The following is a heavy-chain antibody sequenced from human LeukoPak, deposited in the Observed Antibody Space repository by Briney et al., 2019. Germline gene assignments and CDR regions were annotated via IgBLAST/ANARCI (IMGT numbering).Heavy chain of an antibody. D-gene: IGHD2-8*01. CDR1: GFTVSSNY. V-gene: IGHV3-23*01. J-gene: IGHJ4*02. CDR3: AREVRTSVDY. CDR2: ISGSGGST. Sequence: GGSLRLSCAASGFTVSSNYMSWVRQAPGKGLEWVSVISGSGGSTYYADSVKGRFTISRDNSKNTLYLQMNSLRAEDTAVYYCAREVRTSVDYWGQGTLVTVSS.